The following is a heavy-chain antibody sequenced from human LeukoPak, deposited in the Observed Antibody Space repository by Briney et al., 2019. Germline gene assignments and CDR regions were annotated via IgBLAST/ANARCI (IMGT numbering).Heavy chain of an antibody. V-gene: IGHV3-23*01. D-gene: IGHD3-10*01. CDR2: ISGSGGST. CDR1: GFTFNTYA. CDR3: AKGVGYYFYYGMDV. Sequence: GGSLRLSCAASGFTFNTYAMSCVRQAPGKGLEWVSGISGSGGSTFYADSVKGRFTISRDNSKDTVYLQMNSLRAEDTAVYYCAKGVGYYFYYGMDVWGQGTTVTVSS. J-gene: IGHJ6*02.